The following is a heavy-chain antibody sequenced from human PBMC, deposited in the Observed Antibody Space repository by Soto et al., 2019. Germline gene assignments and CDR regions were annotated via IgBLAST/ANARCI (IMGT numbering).Heavy chain of an antibody. D-gene: IGHD3-9*01. CDR3: ARVVLTITRGAFDA. V-gene: IGHV4-4*02. CDR2: ISHSGTS. CDR1: GGSISSSHW. J-gene: IGHJ3*01. Sequence: QVQLQESGPGLVKPSGTLSLTCAVSGGSISSSHWWTWVRQSPGKGLEYIGEISHSGTSNSNPSRKSRVTLSVDKSKNHFSLTLTSVTAADTAVYYCARVVLTITRGAFDAWCQGTLVIVSS.